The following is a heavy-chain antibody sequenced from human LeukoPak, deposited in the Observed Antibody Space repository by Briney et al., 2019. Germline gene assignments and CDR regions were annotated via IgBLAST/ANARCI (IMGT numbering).Heavy chain of an antibody. CDR2: INGDGSTT. CDR3: AKDRAVAGTGWFDP. Sequence: GGSLRLSCAASGFTFSASWMHWVRQAPGKGLVWVSRINGDGSTTDYADSVKGRFTISRDNAKNTLYLQMNSLRAEDTAVYYCAKDRAVAGTGWFDPWGQGTLVTVSS. J-gene: IGHJ5*02. D-gene: IGHD6-19*01. V-gene: IGHV3-74*01. CDR1: GFTFSASW.